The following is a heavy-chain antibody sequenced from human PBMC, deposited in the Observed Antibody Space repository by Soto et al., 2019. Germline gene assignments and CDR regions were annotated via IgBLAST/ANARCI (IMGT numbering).Heavy chain of an antibody. V-gene: IGHV1-18*01. J-gene: IGHJ4*02. D-gene: IGHD6-13*01. CDR2: ISAYNGNT. CDR1: GYTFTSYG. Sequence: QVQLVQSGAEVKKPGASVKVSCKASGYTFTSYGISWVRQAPGQGLEWMGWISAYNGNTNHAQKLQGRVTMTTDTSPSTGYMELRSLRSDDTAVYYCARESSSSCHDYWGQGTLVTVSS. CDR3: ARESSSSCHDY.